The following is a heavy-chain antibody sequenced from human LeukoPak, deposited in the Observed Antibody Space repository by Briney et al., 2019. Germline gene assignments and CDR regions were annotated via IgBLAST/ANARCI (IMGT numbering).Heavy chain of an antibody. J-gene: IGHJ3*02. V-gene: IGHV3-48*01. Sequence: GGSLRLSCAASGFTFSSYWMSWVRQAPGKGLEWVSYISSSSSTIYYADSVKGRFTISRDNAKNSLYLQMNSLRAEDTAVYYCARAGGYSYGYVDAFDIWGQGTMVTVSS. CDR2: ISSSSSTI. CDR3: ARAGGYSYGYVDAFDI. D-gene: IGHD5-18*01. CDR1: GFTFSSYW.